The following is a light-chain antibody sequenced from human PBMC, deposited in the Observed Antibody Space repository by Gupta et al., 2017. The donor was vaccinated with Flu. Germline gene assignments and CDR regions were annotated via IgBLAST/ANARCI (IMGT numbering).Light chain of an antibody. J-gene: IGLJ3*02. V-gene: IGLV2-14*01. CDR1: SSDVGGYNY. CDR3: GSDTSSATWV. CDR2: EVT. Sequence: SALTPPAPVSGSAGPSITISCTGTSSDVGGYNYVPWYQQHPGKTPNLMIYEVTNRPSGVSNRLSGAKSGNTASLTISGRQAEDEADYFCGSDTSSATWVFGGGTKLTVL.